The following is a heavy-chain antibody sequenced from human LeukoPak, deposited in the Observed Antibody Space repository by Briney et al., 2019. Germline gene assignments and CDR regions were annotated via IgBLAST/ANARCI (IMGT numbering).Heavy chain of an antibody. V-gene: IGHV4-30-2*01. Sequence: PSETLSLTCTVSGGSISSGDYYWSWIRQPPGKGLEWLAYIYHSGSTYYNPSLKSRVTTSVDRSENQFSLKLTSVTAADTAVYYCARSSSGYWDFDYWGQGTLVTVSS. J-gene: IGHJ4*02. CDR3: ARSSSGYWDFDY. CDR2: IYHSGST. D-gene: IGHD3-22*01. CDR1: GGSISSGDYY.